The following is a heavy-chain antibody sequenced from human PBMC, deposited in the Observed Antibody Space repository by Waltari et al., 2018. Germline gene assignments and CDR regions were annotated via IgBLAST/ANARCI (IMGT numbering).Heavy chain of an antibody. CDR3: ARERHRLMEEGYLMALDP. CDR2: GSGNNRHT. J-gene: IGHJ5*02. V-gene: IGHV1-18*01. D-gene: IGHD3-3*01. Sequence: QVQLVQSGAEVKKPGASVKVSCKASGYTFSDYGLSWVGQAPGEGLGWMGWGSGNNRHTNHSQNFQGRLIMTEDTSATTVYMELTYLASDDTAVYYCARERHRLMEEGYLMALDPWGQGTLVTVSS. CDR1: GYTFSDYG.